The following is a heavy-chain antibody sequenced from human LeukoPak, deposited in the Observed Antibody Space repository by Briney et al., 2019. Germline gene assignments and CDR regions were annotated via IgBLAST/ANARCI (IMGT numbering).Heavy chain of an antibody. J-gene: IGHJ6*02. CDR1: GFTFSIYA. D-gene: IGHD3-22*01. CDR3: AKDRLTMIVVVIPFGMDV. V-gene: IGHV3-23*01. CDR2: ISGSGGST. Sequence: GGSLRLSCAASGFTFSIYAMSWVRQAPGKGLEWVSAISGSGGSTYYADSVKGRFTISRDNSKNTLYLQMNSLRAEDTAVYYCAKDRLTMIVVVIPFGMDVWGQGTTVTVSS.